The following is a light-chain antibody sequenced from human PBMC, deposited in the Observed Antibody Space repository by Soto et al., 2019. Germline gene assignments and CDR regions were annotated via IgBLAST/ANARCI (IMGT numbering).Light chain of an antibody. Sequence: QSALTQPASVSGSPGQSITISCTGTSSDVGGYNYVSWCQQHPGKAPKLMIYEVSNRPSGVSNRFSGSKSGNTASLTISGLQAEDEADYYCSSYTSSSTPLYVFGTGTKLTVL. CDR3: SSYTSSSTPLYV. CDR1: SSDVGGYNY. CDR2: EVS. V-gene: IGLV2-14*01. J-gene: IGLJ1*01.